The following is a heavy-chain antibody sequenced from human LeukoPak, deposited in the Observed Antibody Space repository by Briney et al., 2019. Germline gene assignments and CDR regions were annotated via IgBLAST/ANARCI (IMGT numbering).Heavy chain of an antibody. CDR2: IYGGRNT. CDR3: SRDKVGGFDP. CDR1: GDSISSDSYY. V-gene: IGHV4-61*02. Sequence: SQTLSLTCTVSGDSISSDSYYWTWIRQPAGKGLEWIGRIYGGRNTKYNPSLKSRVTISVDTSKNRFSLKLTSVTAADTAIYFLSRDKVGGFDPWGQGTLVTVSS. D-gene: IGHD3-16*01. J-gene: IGHJ5*02.